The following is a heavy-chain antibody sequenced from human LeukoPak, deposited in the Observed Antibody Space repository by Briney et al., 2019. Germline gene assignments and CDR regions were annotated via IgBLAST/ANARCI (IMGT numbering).Heavy chain of an antibody. V-gene: IGHV3-21*01. J-gene: IGHJ4*02. CDR1: GFTFSSYE. D-gene: IGHD3-10*01. CDR3: ARDYGSGSYPPGY. CDR2: ISSSSSYI. Sequence: PGGSLRLSCAASGFTFSSYEMNWVRQAPGKGLEWVSSISSSSSYIYYADSVKGRFTISRDNAKNSLYLQMNSLRAEDTAVYYCARDYGSGSYPPGYWGQGTLVTVSS.